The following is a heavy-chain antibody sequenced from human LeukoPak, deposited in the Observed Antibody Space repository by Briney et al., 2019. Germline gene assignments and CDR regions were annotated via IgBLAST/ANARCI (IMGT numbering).Heavy chain of an antibody. CDR2: TNPNTGGT. J-gene: IGHJ4*02. V-gene: IGHV1-2*02. CDR3: ARVDSSGWTGRFEY. CDR1: GYTYTGYY. D-gene: IGHD3-22*01. Sequence: ASVKVSCKASGYTYTGYYMHWVRQAPGQGLEWMGWTNPNTGGTNFAEKFQARLTVTRDTSITTAYMELTSLRSDDKGIYFCARVDSSGWTGRFEYWGQGTLVTVSS.